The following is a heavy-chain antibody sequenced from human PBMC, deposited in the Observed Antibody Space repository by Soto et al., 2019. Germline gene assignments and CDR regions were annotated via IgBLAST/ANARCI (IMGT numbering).Heavy chain of an antibody. CDR3: ARNGEDIVVVVAATRAFDI. CDR2: ISSSGSTI. V-gene: IGHV3-11*04. D-gene: IGHD2-15*01. CDR1: GFTFNDYY. Sequence: GGSLRLSCAASGFTFNDYYMSWIRQAPGKGLEWVSYISSSGSTIYYADSVRGRFTISRDNSKNTLYLQMNSLRAEDTAVYYCARNGEDIVVVVAATRAFDIWGQGTMVTVSS. J-gene: IGHJ3*02.